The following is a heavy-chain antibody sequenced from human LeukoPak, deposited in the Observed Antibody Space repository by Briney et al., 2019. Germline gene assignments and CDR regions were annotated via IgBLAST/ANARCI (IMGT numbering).Heavy chain of an antibody. CDR3: VRVTTNGYFDY. V-gene: IGHV3-21*01. D-gene: IGHD1-1*01. Sequence: PGGSLRLSCAASGFAFSGYTLTWVRQAPGRGLEWLSAITSSRGDIYYADSAKGRFTISRDNAKNSLYLQMNRLRAEDTAVYFCVRVTTNGYFDYWGQGTLVTVSS. J-gene: IGHJ4*02. CDR1: GFAFSGYT. CDR2: ITSSRGDI.